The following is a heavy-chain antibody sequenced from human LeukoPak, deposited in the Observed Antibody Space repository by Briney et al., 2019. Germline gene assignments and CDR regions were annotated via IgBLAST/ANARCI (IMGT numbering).Heavy chain of an antibody. Sequence: ASVKVSCKASGYTFTGYYMHWVRQAPGQGLEWMGWINPNSGGTNYAQKFQGRVTMTRDTSISTAYMELSRLRSDDTAVYYCARLAAGYYYMDVWGKGTTVTISS. CDR1: GYTFTGYY. V-gene: IGHV1-2*02. CDR3: ARLAAGYYYMDV. J-gene: IGHJ6*03. CDR2: INPNSGGT. D-gene: IGHD6-13*01.